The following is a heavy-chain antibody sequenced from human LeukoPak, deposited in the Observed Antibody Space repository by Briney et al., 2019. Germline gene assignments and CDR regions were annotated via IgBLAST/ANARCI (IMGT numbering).Heavy chain of an antibody. D-gene: IGHD2-2*01. CDR2: IMPILGIA. Sequence: SVKVSCKASGGTFSSYTISWVRQAPGQGLEWMGRIMPILGIANYAQKFQGRVTITADKSTSTAYMELSSLRSEDTAVYYCARANVVPAGDFDYWGQGTLVTVSS. CDR3: ARANVVPAGDFDY. J-gene: IGHJ4*02. V-gene: IGHV1-69*02. CDR1: GGTFSSYT.